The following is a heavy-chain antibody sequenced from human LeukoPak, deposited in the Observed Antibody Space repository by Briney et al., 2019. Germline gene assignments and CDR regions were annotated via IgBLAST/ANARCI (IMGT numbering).Heavy chain of an antibody. V-gene: IGHV1-69*05. CDR2: IIPISGTA. CDR1: GGTFSSHA. CDR3: ARGLQYQLLKALRYYYMDV. D-gene: IGHD2-2*01. J-gene: IGHJ6*03. Sequence: SVKVSCKASGGTFSSHAIAWVRKAPGQGPEWMGGIIPISGTADYAQKFQGRVTITTDQSTSTAYMELSSLTSDDTAVYYCARGLQYQLLKALRYYYMDVWGEGTTVTVSS.